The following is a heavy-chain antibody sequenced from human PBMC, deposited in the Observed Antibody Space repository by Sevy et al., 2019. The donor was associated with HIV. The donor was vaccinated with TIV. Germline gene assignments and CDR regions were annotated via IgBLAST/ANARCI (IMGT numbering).Heavy chain of an antibody. CDR3: AREGNRAAVFDY. D-gene: IGHD6-13*01. J-gene: IGHJ4*02. V-gene: IGHV1-2*02. Sequence: ASVKVSCKASGYTFTGYYMHWVRQAPGQGLEWMGWINPNSGGTNYAQKFQGTVTMTRDTSISTAYMELSRLRSDDTAVYYCAREGNRAAVFDYWGQGTLVTVSS. CDR1: GYTFTGYY. CDR2: INPNSGGT.